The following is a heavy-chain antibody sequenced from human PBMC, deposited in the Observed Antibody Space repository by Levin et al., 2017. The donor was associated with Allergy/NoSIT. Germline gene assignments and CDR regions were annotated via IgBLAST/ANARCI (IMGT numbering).Heavy chain of an antibody. CDR1: GDSVTTNTYH. D-gene: IGHD2-8*01. Sequence: SETLSLTCIVSGDSVTTNTYHWAWIRQAPGKAPEWIGSLHYTGTTTYHPSLQSRVTISVDTSKNEFSLRLTSVTVADTAVHFCARDGYCTSVTCGPYGMGVWGQGTTVIVSS. CDR2: LHYTGTT. J-gene: IGHJ6*01. V-gene: IGHV4-39*01. CDR3: ARDGYCTSVTCGPYGMGV.